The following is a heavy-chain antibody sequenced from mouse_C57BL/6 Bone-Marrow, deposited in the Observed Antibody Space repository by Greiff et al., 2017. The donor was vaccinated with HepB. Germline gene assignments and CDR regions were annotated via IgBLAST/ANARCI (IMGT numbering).Heavy chain of an antibody. Sequence: DVMLVESGGGLVQPGGSMKLSCVASGFTFSNYWMNWVRQSPEKGLEWVAQIRLKSDNYATHYAESVKGRFTISRDDSKSSVYLQMNNLRAEDTGIYYCTGGLREFAYWGQGTLVTVSA. CDR1: GFTFSNYW. D-gene: IGHD2-2*01. CDR2: IRLKSDNYAT. V-gene: IGHV6-3*01. J-gene: IGHJ3*01. CDR3: TGGLREFAY.